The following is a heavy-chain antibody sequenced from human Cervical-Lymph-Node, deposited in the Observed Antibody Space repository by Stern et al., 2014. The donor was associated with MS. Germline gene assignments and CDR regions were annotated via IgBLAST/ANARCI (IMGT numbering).Heavy chain of an antibody. D-gene: IGHD3-22*01. J-gene: IGHJ5*02. Sequence: EVQLVESGGGLVQPGRSLRLSCAASGFTFDDYAMHWVRQAPGKGLEWVSSISWNSGKIRYADSVKGRFTISRDNAKNSLYLQMSSLRAEDTAFYYCAKGYDSSGAWFDPWGQGTLVIVSS. CDR3: AKGYDSSGAWFDP. CDR2: ISWNSGKI. V-gene: IGHV3-9*01. CDR1: GFTFDDYA.